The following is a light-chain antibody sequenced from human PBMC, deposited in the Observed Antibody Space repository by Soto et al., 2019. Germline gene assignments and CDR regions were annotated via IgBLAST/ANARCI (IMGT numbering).Light chain of an antibody. CDR3: CSYAGTYSSFV. CDR1: SSDVGGYNY. Sequence: QSVLTQPGSVSGSPGQSVTISCTGTSSDVGGYNYVSWYQEHPGRAPKLMIYDVSIRPSGVPDRFSGSKSGNTASLTISGLLAEDEADYYCCSYAGTYSSFVFGSGTKVTVL. CDR2: DVS. V-gene: IGLV2-11*01. J-gene: IGLJ1*01.